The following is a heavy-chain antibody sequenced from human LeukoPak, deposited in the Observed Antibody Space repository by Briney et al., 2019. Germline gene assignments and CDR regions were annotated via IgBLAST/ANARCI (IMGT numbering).Heavy chain of an antibody. CDR2: ISGPGGTT. D-gene: IGHD3-22*01. J-gene: IGHJ4*02. CDR1: GFTFNSYA. Sequence: PGGSLRLSCAASGFTFNSYAMSWVRQAPGKGLEWVSSISGPGGTTYYADSVKGRFTISRDNAKNTLYLQMNSLRAEDTAVYYCARGHYDSSGYYSLPPGLNDYWGQGTLVTVSS. CDR3: ARGHYDSSGYYSLPPGLNDY. V-gene: IGHV3-23*01.